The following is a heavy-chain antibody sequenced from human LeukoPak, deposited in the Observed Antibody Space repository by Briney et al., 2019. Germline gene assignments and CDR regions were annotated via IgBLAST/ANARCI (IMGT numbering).Heavy chain of an antibody. Sequence: SVKVSCKVSGGTFSSYAISWVRQAPGQGLERMGGIIPIFGTANYAQKFQGRVTITADESTSTAYMELSSLRSEDTAVYYCARAPGSGGYGTLYFGYWGQGTLVTVSS. CDR1: GGTFSSYA. J-gene: IGHJ4*02. CDR2: IIPIFGTA. V-gene: IGHV1-69*13. D-gene: IGHD5-12*01. CDR3: ARAPGSGGYGTLYFGY.